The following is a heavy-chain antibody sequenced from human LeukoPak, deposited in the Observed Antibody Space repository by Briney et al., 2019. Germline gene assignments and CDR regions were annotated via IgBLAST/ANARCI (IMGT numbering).Heavy chain of an antibody. Sequence: ASVKVSCKASGYIFTNYYMHWVRQAPGQGLEWMGIINPSGGSTIYSQRFQGRVTMTTDMSTSTVYMQLTSLRSEDTAVYYCARGGHGTSVAVASTGDYWGQGTLVTVSS. CDR1: GYIFTNYY. CDR2: INPSGGST. J-gene: IGHJ4*02. CDR3: ARGGHGTSVAVASTGDY. V-gene: IGHV1-46*01. D-gene: IGHD6-19*01.